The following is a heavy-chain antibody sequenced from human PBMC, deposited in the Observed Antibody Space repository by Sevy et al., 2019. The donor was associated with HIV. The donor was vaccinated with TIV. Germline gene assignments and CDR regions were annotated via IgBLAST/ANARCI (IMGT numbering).Heavy chain of an antibody. V-gene: IGHV3-23*01. J-gene: IGHJ3*02. CDR1: GFTFSSYA. CDR2: ISGSGGST. D-gene: IGHD1-26*01. Sequence: GGSLRLSCAASGFTFSSYAMSWVRQAPGKGLEWVSAISGSGGSTYSADSVKGRFTISRDNSKNTLYLQMNSLRAEDTAVYDCAKEGSGSYYDRDAFDNWGQGTMVTVSS. CDR3: AKEGSGSYYDRDAFDN.